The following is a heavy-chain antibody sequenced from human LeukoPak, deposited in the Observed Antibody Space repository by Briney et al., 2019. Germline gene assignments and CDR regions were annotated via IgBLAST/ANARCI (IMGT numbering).Heavy chain of an antibody. J-gene: IGHJ5*02. CDR3: AVLSYSSGWYRNWFDP. CDR1: GYTFTGYY. V-gene: IGHV1-2*02. D-gene: IGHD6-19*01. CDR2: INPNSGGT. Sequence: ASVKVSCKASGYTFTGYYMHWVRQAPGQGLEWMGWINPNSGGTNYAQKFQGRVTITTDKSTSTAYMELSSLRSEDTAVYYCAVLSYSSGWYRNWFDPWGQGTLVTVSS.